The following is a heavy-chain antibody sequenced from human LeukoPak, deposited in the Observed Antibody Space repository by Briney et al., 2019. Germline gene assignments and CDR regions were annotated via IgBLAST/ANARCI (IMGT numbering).Heavy chain of an antibody. CDR3: ARGLGVTAISYITDAFDI. D-gene: IGHD2-21*02. V-gene: IGHV3-21*01. CDR2: ISSSSSYI. Sequence: PGGSLRLSCAASGFTFSSYSMNWVRQAPGKGLEWVSSISSSSSYIYYADSVKGRFTISRDNAKNSLYLQMNSLRAEDTAVYYCARGLGVTAISYITDAFDIWGQGTMVTVSS. CDR1: GFTFSSYS. J-gene: IGHJ3*02.